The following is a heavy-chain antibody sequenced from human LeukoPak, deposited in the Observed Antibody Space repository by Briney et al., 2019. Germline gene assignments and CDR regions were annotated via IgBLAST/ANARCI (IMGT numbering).Heavy chain of an antibody. V-gene: IGHV3-74*01. CDR1: GFTFDDYA. CDR2: INSDGDST. J-gene: IGHJ6*02. D-gene: IGHD6-13*01. CDR3: ARDLSPPRASSSWSAYYYYGMDV. Sequence: PGRSLRLSCAASGFTFDDYAMHWVRHAPGKGLVWVSRINSDGDSTRYADSVKGRFTISRDNAKNSLYLQMNSLRAEDTAVYYCARDLSPPRASSSWSAYYYYGMDVWGQGTTVTVSS.